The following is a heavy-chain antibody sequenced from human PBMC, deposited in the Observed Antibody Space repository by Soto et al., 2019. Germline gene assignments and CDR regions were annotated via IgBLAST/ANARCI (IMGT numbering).Heavy chain of an antibody. CDR3: ARDPYSSSWYYYYGMDV. D-gene: IGHD6-13*01. CDR1: GFTFSSYG. CDR2: IWYDGSNK. V-gene: IGHV3-33*01. J-gene: IGHJ6*02. Sequence: QVQLVESGGGVVQPGRSLRLSCAASGFTFSSYGMHWVRQAPGKGLEWVAVIWYDGSNKYYADSVKGRFTISRDNSKNTLYLQMNCLRAEDTAVYYCARDPYSSSWYYYYGMDVWGQGTTVTVSS.